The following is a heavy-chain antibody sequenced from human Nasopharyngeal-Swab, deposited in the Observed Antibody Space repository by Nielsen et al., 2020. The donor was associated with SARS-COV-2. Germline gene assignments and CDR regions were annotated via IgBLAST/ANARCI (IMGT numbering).Heavy chain of an antibody. D-gene: IGHD3-9*01. CDR1: GFTFSSYA. Sequence: GESLKISCAASGFTFSSYAMSWVRQAPGKGLEWVSAISGSGGSTYYADSAKGRFTISRDNSKNTLYLQMNSLRAEDTAVYYCAADYDILTGYYVTTWGQGTLVTVSS. J-gene: IGHJ5*02. CDR3: AADYDILTGYYVTT. V-gene: IGHV3-23*01. CDR2: ISGSGGST.